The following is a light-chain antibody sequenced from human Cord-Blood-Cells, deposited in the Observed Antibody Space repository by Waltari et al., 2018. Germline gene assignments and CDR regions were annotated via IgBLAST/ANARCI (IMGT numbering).Light chain of an antibody. CDR3: SSYTSSSTWV. J-gene: IGLJ3*02. CDR1: SSDVGGYNY. V-gene: IGLV2-14*01. Sequence: QSALTQPASVSGSPGQSITISCTGTSSDVGGYNYVSWYQQHPGKAPKLMIYDVSNRPSGFSNRFSGSKSGNTASLTISELQAEDEADYYCSSYTSSSTWVFGGGTKLTVL. CDR2: DVS.